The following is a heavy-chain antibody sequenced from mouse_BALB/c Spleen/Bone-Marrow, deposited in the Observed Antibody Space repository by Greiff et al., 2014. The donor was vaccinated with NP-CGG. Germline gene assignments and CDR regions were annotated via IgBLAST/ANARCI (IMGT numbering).Heavy chain of an antibody. J-gene: IGHJ3*01. Sequence: EVQLQQSGAELVKPAASVRLSCTASGFNIKDSYMHWVEQRPEQGLEWIGRIDPANGNTKYGPKFQGKATIALDTSSNTAYLQLSSLTSEDTAVYFCAGRGDRYEAWFPYWGQGTLVTVSA. CDR2: IDPANGNT. CDR1: GFNIKDSY. V-gene: IGHV14-3*02. D-gene: IGHD2-14*01. CDR3: AGRGDRYEAWFPY.